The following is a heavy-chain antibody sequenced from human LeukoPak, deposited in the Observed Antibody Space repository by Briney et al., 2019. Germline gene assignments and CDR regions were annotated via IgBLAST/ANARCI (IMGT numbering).Heavy chain of an antibody. CDR2: ISYDGSNK. V-gene: IGHV3-30-3*01. D-gene: IGHD6-13*01. J-gene: IGHJ3*02. CDR3: AREFIAAVDDDAFDI. CDR1: GFTFSSYA. Sequence: GGSLRLSCAASGFTFSSYAMHWVRQAPGRGLEWVAVISYDGSNKYYADSVKGRFTISRDNSKNTLYLQMNSLRAEDTAVYYCAREFIAAVDDDAFDIWGQGTMVTVSS.